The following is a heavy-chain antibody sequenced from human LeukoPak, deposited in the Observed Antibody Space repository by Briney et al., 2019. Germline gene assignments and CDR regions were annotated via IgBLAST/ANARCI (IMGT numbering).Heavy chain of an antibody. V-gene: IGHV1-24*01. CDR2: FDPEDGET. D-gene: IGHD5-12*01. J-gene: IGHJ4*02. CDR3: ATGPIYSGYDFDY. Sequence: GASVKVSCKVSGYTLTELSTHWVRQAPGKGLEWMGGFDPEDGETIYAQKFQGRVTMTEDTSTDTAYMELSSLRSEDTAVYYCATGPIYSGYDFDYWGQGTLVTVSS. CDR1: GYTLTELS.